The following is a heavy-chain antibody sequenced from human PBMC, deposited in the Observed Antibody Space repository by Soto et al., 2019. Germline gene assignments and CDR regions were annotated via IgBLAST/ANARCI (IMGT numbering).Heavy chain of an antibody. CDR2: IYYSGST. Sequence: PSDTLSLTCTVSGGSISSYYWSWIRQPPGKGLEWIGYIYYSGSTNYNPSLKSRVTISVDTSKNQFSLKLSSVTAADTAVYYCARAMAARDCGNGPPPRPGFDYWGQGTLVTVSS. V-gene: IGHV4-59*07. J-gene: IGHJ4*02. D-gene: IGHD6-6*01. CDR1: GGSISSYY. CDR3: ARAMAARDCGNGPPPRPGFDY.